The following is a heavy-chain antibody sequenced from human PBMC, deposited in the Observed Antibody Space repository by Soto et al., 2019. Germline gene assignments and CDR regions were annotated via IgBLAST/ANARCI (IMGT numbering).Heavy chain of an antibody. CDR2: INAGNGNT. J-gene: IGHJ6*03. CDR1: GYTFSNYA. CDR3: ARGHLAVVPVASWFYYMDV. D-gene: IGHD2-2*01. V-gene: IGHV1-3*01. Sequence: QVQLVQSGAEVQKPGASVKVPCKASGYTFSNYAVHWVRQAPGQRLEWMGWINAGNGNTRYSQKFQGRVTISRDTSARTVYMERNGLRSEDTAVYFCARGHLAVVPVASWFYYMDVWGNGTTVTVSS.